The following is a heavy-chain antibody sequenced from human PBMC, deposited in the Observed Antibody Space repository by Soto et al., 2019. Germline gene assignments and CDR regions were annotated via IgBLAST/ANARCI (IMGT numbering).Heavy chain of an antibody. V-gene: IGHV3-21*01. CDR1: GFTFSSYS. D-gene: IGHD4-17*01. J-gene: IGHJ5*02. CDR3: ARADQAPTFTVTTSPNCFDP. Sequence: PGGSLRLSCAASGFTFSSYSMNWVRQAPGKGLEWVSSISSSSSYIYYADSVKGRFTISRDNAKNSLYLQMNSLRAEDTAVYYCARADQAPTFTVTTSPNCFDPWGQGTLVTVSS. CDR2: ISSSSSYI.